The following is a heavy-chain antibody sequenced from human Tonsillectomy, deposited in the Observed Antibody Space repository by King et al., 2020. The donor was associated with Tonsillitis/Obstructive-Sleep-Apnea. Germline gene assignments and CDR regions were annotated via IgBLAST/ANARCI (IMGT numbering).Heavy chain of an antibody. CDR1: GFTFTINA. J-gene: IGHJ6*03. Sequence: VQLVQSGGGLVQPGGSLRLSCAASGFTFTINAMTWVRQAPGKGLEWVSSISDSGTFTFYAASVKGRFTISRDNSNNTLYLQMSGLRAEDTAVYYCAKDRRYQMDYMDVWGKGTTVSVSS. CDR2: ISDSGTFT. D-gene: IGHD2-2*01. V-gene: IGHV3-23*04. CDR3: AKDRRYQMDYMDV.